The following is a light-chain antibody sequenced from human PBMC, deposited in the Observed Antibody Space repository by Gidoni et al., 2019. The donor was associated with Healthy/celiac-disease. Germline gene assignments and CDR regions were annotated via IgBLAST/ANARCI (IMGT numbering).Light chain of an antibody. J-gene: IGKJ2*01. Sequence: DIHIPQTPSSLSASVGDRVTITCRASQSISSYLNWYQQKPGKAPKLLIYAASSLQSGVPSRFSGSGSGTDFTLTISSLQPEDFATYYCQQGYSTPRTFGQGTKLEIK. CDR2: AAS. CDR3: QQGYSTPRT. V-gene: IGKV1-39*01. CDR1: QSISSY.